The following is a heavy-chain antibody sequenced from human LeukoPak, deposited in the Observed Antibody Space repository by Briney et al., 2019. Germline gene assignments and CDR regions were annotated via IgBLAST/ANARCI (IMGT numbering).Heavy chain of an antibody. CDR2: ISQNGYT. V-gene: IGHV4-59*08. D-gene: IGHD2-15*01. CDR3: TRHDVVAVIGHGMAV. J-gene: IGHJ6*02. CDR1: GASIGSYY. Sequence: SETLSLTCTVSGASIGSYYWSWIRQPPGKGLEWIGYISQNGYTKYAPSLKSRVTISRDTSENQFSLILSSVTAADTAVYYCTRHDVVAVIGHGMAVWGQGTTVTVSS.